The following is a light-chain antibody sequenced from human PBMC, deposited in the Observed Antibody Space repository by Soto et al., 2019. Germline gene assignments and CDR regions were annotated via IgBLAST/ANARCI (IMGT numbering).Light chain of an antibody. CDR3: QQYGSSSWT. CDR2: GAS. J-gene: IGKJ1*01. Sequence: EIVLTQSPGTLSLSPGKIATLSCRASQSISSSYLAWYQQRPGQAPRLLIYGASSRATGIPDRFSGSGSGTEFTLTISRLEPEDFAVYYCQQYGSSSWTFGQGTKV. V-gene: IGKV3-20*01. CDR1: QSISSSY.